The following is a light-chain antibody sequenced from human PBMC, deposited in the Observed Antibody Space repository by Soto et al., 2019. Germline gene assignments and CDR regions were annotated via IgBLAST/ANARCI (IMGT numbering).Light chain of an antibody. CDR3: QQYGNSLPWT. CDR2: GAS. CDR1: QIVSNNY. V-gene: IGKV3-20*01. Sequence: EIVLTQSPGTLSLSPGEGATLSCRASQIVSNNYLAWYQQKPGQAPRLLVYGASRRATGIPDRFSGSGSGKDFTLTISRLEPEDFAVYYCQQYGNSLPWTFGQGTKVDIK. J-gene: IGKJ1*01.